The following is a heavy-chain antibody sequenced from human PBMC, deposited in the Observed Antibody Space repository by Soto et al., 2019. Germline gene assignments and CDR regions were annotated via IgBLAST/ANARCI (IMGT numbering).Heavy chain of an antibody. J-gene: IGHJ6*02. V-gene: IGHV3-21*01. CDR2: ISSSSSYI. CDR3: ARVSTSPYYYYYGMDV. CDR1: GFTFSSYS. D-gene: IGHD1-26*01. Sequence: GGSLRLSCAASGFTFSSYSMNWVRQAPGQGLEWVSSISSSSSYIYYADSVKGRFTICRDNAKKSLYLQMNSLRAEDTAVYYCARVSTSPYYYYYGMDVWGQGTTVTVSS.